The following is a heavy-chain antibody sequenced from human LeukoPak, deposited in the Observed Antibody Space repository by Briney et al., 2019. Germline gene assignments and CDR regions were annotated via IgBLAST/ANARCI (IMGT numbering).Heavy chain of an antibody. J-gene: IGHJ4*02. CDR3: VKESAADATFHFDS. Sequence: PGGSLRLSCAAPGFTFNIFGMHWVRQVPGNGLEWVAVLWSDGNTAHYADSVKGRFTISRDSSGNTLYLQMNSLRSEDTAVYYCVKESAADATFHFDSWGQGTLVTVSS. V-gene: IGHV3-33*06. CDR1: GFTFNIFG. CDR2: LWSDGNTA. D-gene: IGHD6-13*01.